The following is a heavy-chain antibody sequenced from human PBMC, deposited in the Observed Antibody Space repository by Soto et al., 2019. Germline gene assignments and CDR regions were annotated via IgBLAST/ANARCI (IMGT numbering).Heavy chain of an antibody. V-gene: IGHV3-66*01. CDR1: GFTVSSNY. Sequence: GGSLRLSCAASGFTVSSNYMSWVRQAPGKGLEWVSVIYSGGSTYYADSVKGRFTISRDNSKNTLYLQMNSLRAEDTAVYYCARDIVGASAEFYYYYGMDVWGQGTTVTVSS. CDR3: ARDIVGASAEFYYYYGMDV. D-gene: IGHD1-26*01. J-gene: IGHJ6*02. CDR2: IYSGGST.